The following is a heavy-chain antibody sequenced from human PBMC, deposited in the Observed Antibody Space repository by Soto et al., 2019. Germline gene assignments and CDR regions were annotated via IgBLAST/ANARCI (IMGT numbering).Heavy chain of an antibody. Sequence: QVQLQESGPGLVKPSQTLSLTCTVSGGSISSGGYYWSWIRQHPGKGLEWIGYIYYSGSTYYNPSLKSRVTISVDTSKNQFSLKLSSVTAADTAVYYCARGGPTRQYYYYGMDVWGQGTTVTVSS. V-gene: IGHV4-31*03. CDR2: IYYSGST. CDR3: ARGGPTRQYYYYGMDV. J-gene: IGHJ6*02. CDR1: GGSISSGGYY.